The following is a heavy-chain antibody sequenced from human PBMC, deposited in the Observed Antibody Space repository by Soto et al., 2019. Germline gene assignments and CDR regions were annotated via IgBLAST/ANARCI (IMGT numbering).Heavy chain of an antibody. V-gene: IGHV2-5*02. CDR2: IYWDDDK. J-gene: IGHJ6*02. D-gene: IGHD7-27*01. CDR1: GFSLSTSGVG. Sequence: QITLKESGPTLVKPTQTLTLTCTFSGFSLSTSGVGVGWIRQPPGKALEWLALIYWDDDKRYSPSLKRRLTITKETSMNQVVLTSTNMDPVDTATYYCADTLPPWGGMDVWGQGTTVTVSS. CDR3: ADTLPPWGGMDV.